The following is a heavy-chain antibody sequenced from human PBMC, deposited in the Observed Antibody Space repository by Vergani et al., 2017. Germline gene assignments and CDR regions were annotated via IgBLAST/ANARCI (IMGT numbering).Heavy chain of an antibody. Sequence: QVQLVQSGAEVKKPGASVKVSCKASGYTFTGYYMHWVRQAPGQGLEWMGWINPNSGGTNYAQKFQGRVTMTRDTSISTAYMGLSRLRSDDTAVYYCARESSGFGIRGWFDPGGQGTLVTVSS. CDR1: GYTFTGYY. D-gene: IGHD1-14*01. CDR3: ARESSGFGIRGWFDP. V-gene: IGHV1-2*02. CDR2: INPNSGGT. J-gene: IGHJ5*02.